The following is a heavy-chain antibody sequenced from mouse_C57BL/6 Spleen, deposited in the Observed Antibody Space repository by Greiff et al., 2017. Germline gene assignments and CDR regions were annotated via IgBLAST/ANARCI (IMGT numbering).Heavy chain of an antibody. J-gene: IGHJ3*01. Sequence: EVQLQQSGPELVKPGASVKISCKASGYTFTDYYMNWVKQSHGKSLEWIGDINPNNGGTSYNQEFKGKATLTVDKSSSTAYMELRSLTSEDSAVYYCARSGDYDVFAYWGQGTLVTVSA. V-gene: IGHV1-26*01. D-gene: IGHD2-4*01. CDR3: ARSGDYDVFAY. CDR1: GYTFTDYY. CDR2: INPNNGGT.